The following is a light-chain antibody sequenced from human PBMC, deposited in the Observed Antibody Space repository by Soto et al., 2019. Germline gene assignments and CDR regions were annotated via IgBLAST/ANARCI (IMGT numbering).Light chain of an antibody. Sequence: EIVLTQSPGTLSLSPGERATLSCRASQSVSSRSLAWYQQKPGQAPRLLIYGASSRATGIPDRFSGSGSGTDFPLTISRLEPEDFAVYYCQQYGSSSWTFGQGTKVEIK. CDR3: QQYGSSSWT. CDR1: QSVSSRS. CDR2: GAS. J-gene: IGKJ1*01. V-gene: IGKV3-20*01.